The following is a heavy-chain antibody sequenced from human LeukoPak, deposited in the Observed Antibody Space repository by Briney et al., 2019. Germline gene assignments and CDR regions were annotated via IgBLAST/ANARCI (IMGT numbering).Heavy chain of an antibody. V-gene: IGHV1-2*02. D-gene: IGHD1-1*01. CDR1: GYTFSDFY. CDR2: ITPKSGDT. J-gene: IGHJ4*02. CDR3: ARVRSAEERAWAY. Sequence: ASVKVSCKASGYTFSDFYIHWVRQAPGQGLEYVGWITPKSGDTYSPQRFQDRVTMTRDASISTAYMELSSLRSDDTAVYFCARVRSAEERAWAYWGQGTLVTVSS.